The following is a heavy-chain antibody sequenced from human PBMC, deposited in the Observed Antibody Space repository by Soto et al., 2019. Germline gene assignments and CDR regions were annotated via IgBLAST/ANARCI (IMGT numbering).Heavy chain of an antibody. J-gene: IGHJ5*02. Sequence: QVQLVESGGGVVQPGRSLRLSCAASGFTFSSYGMHWVRLAPGKGLEWVAVISYDGSNKYYADSVKGRFTISRDNSKNTLYLQMNSLRAEDTAVYYCAKDFGTGIAAALDPWGQGTLVTVSS. CDR1: GFTFSSYG. V-gene: IGHV3-30*18. CDR2: ISYDGSNK. D-gene: IGHD6-13*01. CDR3: AKDFGTGIAAALDP.